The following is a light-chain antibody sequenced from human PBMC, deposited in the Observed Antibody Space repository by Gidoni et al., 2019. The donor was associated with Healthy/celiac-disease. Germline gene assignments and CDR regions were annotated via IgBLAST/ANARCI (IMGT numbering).Light chain of an antibody. J-gene: IGKJ2*01. CDR1: QSLLHSNGYNY. CDR3: MQTLQTPRT. V-gene: IGKV2-28*01. Sequence: DIVMTQSPLSLPVTPGEPDSISCRSSQSLLHSNGYNYLDWYLQKPGQSPQLLIYLGSTRASGVPDRFSGSGSGTDFTLKISRVEAEDVGVYYCMQTLQTPRTFGQGTKLEIK. CDR2: LGS.